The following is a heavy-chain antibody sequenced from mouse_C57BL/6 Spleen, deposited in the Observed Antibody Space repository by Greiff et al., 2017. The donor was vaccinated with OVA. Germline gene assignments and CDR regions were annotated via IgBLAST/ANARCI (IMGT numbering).Heavy chain of an antibody. CDR1: GYTFTSYW. CDR3: AREGIYYYGSSSTFDD. J-gene: IGHJ2*01. D-gene: IGHD1-1*01. Sequence: QVQLQQPGTELVKPGASVKLSCKASGYTFTSYWMHWVKQRPGQGLEWIGNINPSNGGTNYNEKFKSKATLTVDKSSSTAYMQLSSLTSEDSAVYYCAREGIYYYGSSSTFDDWGQGTTLTVAS. CDR2: INPSNGGT. V-gene: IGHV1-53*01.